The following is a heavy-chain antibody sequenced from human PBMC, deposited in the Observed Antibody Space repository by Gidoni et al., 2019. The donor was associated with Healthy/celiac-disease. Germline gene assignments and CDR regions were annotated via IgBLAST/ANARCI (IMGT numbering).Heavy chain of an antibody. V-gene: IGHV3-33*08. CDR2: IWYDGSNK. Sequence: QVQLVESGGGGVQPGRSLRLSCAASGFTFSSYGMHWVRQAPGKGLEWVAVIWYDGSNKYYADSVKGRFTISRDNSKNTLYLQMNSLRAEDTAVYYCARDGLVVPGHYFDYWGQGTLVTVSS. CDR3: ARDGLVVPGHYFDY. CDR1: GFTFSSYG. D-gene: IGHD3-22*01. J-gene: IGHJ4*02.